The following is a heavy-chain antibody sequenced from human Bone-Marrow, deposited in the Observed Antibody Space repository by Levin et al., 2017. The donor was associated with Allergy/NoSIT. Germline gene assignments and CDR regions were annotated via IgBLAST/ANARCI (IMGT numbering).Heavy chain of an antibody. J-gene: IGHJ4*02. CDR3: ARGPPMTAVKPNYFDY. V-gene: IGHV3-53*01. CDR2: IYSGGNT. D-gene: IGHD4-17*01. Sequence: GGSLRLSCAASGFSVSSTYMNWVRQAPGKGLEWVSVIYSGGNTDYADSVKGRFTISRDNSMNTLDLQMNSLRAEDTAVYYCARGPPMTAVKPNYFDYWGQGTLVTVSS. CDR1: GFSVSSTY.